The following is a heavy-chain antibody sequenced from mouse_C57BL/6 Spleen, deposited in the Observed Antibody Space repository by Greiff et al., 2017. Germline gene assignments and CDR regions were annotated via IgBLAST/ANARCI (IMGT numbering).Heavy chain of an antibody. V-gene: IGHV1-52*01. J-gene: IGHJ4*01. CDR2: IDPSDSET. Sequence: VQLQQPGAELVRPGSSVKLSCKASGYTFTSYWMHWVKQRPIQGLEWIGNIDPSDSETHYNQKFKDKATLTVDKSSSTAYMQLSSLTSEDSAVYYCAGWDYDKRDYAMDYWGQGTSVTVSS. CDR3: AGWDYDKRDYAMDY. D-gene: IGHD2-4*01. CDR1: GYTFTSYW.